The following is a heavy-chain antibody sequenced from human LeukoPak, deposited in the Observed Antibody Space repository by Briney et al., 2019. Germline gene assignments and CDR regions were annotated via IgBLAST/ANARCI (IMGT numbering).Heavy chain of an antibody. Sequence: GRSLRLSCAASGFTLSSYAMHWVRQAPGKGLEWVAVISYDGSNKYYADSVKGRFTISRDNSKNTLYLQMNSLRAEDTAVYYCARDTRSYDFWSGLGSGGGIDYWGQGTLVTVSS. CDR3: ARDTRSYDFWSGLGSGGGIDY. CDR1: GFTLSSYA. CDR2: ISYDGSNK. D-gene: IGHD3-3*01. J-gene: IGHJ4*02. V-gene: IGHV3-30-3*01.